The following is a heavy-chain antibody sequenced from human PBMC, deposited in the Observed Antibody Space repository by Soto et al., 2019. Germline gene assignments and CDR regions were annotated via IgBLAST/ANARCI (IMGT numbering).Heavy chain of an antibody. V-gene: IGHV3-53*01. CDR1: GFIVSSNQ. CDR2: IYSGHTT. Sequence: GGSLRRSCVASGFIVSSNQMSGVRQAPGKGLEWVSVIYSGHTTYYADSVEGRFTISRDDSKNTLYLQMNSLRVEDTAVYYCVRGPSDHKLRLVEWPYGDYWGQGALVTVSS. J-gene: IGHJ4*02. D-gene: IGHD3-3*01. CDR3: VRGPSDHKLRLVEWPYGDY.